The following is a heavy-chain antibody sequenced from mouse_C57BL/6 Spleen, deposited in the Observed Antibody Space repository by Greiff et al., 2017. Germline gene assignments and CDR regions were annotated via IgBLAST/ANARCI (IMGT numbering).Heavy chain of an antibody. CDR2: ISDGGSYT. CDR1: GFTFSSYA. Sequence: EVQGVESGGGLVKPGGSLKLSCAASGFTFSSYAMSWVRQTPEKRLEWVATISDGGSYTYYPDNVKGRFTISRDNAKNNLYLQMSHLKSEDTAMYYCAREEDYGPWFAYWGQGTLVTVSA. J-gene: IGHJ3*01. V-gene: IGHV5-4*01. D-gene: IGHD1-2*01. CDR3: AREEDYGPWFAY.